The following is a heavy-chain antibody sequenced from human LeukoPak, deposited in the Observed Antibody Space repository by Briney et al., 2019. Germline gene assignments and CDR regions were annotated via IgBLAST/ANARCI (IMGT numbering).Heavy chain of an antibody. CDR1: GGSFSGYY. J-gene: IGHJ5*02. D-gene: IGHD2-2*03. CDR2: INHSGST. V-gene: IGHV4-34*01. CDR3: ASHGYCSSTSCYNWFDP. Sequence: PSETLSLTCAVYGGSFSGYYWSWIRQPPGKGLEWIGEINHSGSTNYNPFLKSRVTISVDTSKNQFSLKLSSVTAADTAVYYCASHGYCSSTSCYNWFDPWGQGTLVTVSS.